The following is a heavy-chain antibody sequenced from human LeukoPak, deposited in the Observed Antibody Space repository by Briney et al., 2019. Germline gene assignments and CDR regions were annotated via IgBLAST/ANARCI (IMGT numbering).Heavy chain of an antibody. J-gene: IGHJ5*02. Sequence: MTSETLSLTCAVSGYSISSGYYWAWIRQPPGKGLEFIGYVHYSGTTNYNPSLRSRVTISIDTSRKHFFLKLKSVTAADTAVYYCARGVQDYVWGSYRWDNWFDPWGQGTLVTVSS. CDR3: ARGVQDYVWGSYRWDNWFDP. CDR1: GYSISSGYY. D-gene: IGHD3-16*02. V-gene: IGHV4-61*01. CDR2: VHYSGTT.